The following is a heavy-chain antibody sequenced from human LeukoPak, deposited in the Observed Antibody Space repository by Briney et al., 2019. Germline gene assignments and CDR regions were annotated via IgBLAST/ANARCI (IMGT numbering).Heavy chain of an antibody. D-gene: IGHD2-2*01. CDR2: ISSSSSII. J-gene: IGHJ6*02. Sequence: GGSLRLSCAASGFTFSSYSMNWVRQAPGQGLVWVSYISSSSSIIYYADSVKGRFTISRDNAKNSLYLQMNSLRAEDTAVYYCARDPLPYCSSTSCYSVWGQGTTVTVSS. V-gene: IGHV3-48*01. CDR1: GFTFSSYS. CDR3: ARDPLPYCSSTSCYSV.